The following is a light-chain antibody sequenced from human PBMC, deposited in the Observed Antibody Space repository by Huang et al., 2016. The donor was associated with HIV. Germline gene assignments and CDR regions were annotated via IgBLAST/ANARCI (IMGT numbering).Light chain of an antibody. V-gene: IGKV3-20*01. Sequence: VLTQSPGILSLSAGESASLAGRASRNLTNNQLAWYQQKVGQPPRHLVFGASTRVSGVPERFTGGVSGRDFTLSISGLEPDDFATYYCQQYDTFSFGQGTRLE. J-gene: IGKJ2*01. CDR3: QQYDTFS. CDR2: GAS. CDR1: RNLTNNQ.